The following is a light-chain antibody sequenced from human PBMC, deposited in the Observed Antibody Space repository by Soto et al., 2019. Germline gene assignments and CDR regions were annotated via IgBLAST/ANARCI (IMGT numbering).Light chain of an antibody. V-gene: IGKV2-24*01. J-gene: IGKJ2*01. CDR1: KSLVHSDGNTY. Sequence: DIVMTQTPLSSPVTLGQPASISCRSSKSLVHSDGNTYLSWLQQRPGQPPRLLIYRTSTRFSGVPDRFSGSGAGTDFTLKISRVEAEDVGVYYCVQGTQFPHTFGQGTKLEIK. CDR3: VQGTQFPHT. CDR2: RTS.